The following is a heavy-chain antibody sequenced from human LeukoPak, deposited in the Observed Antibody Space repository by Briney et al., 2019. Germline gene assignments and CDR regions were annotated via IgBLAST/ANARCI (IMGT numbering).Heavy chain of an antibody. J-gene: IGHJ5*02. CDR3: AKDFYILTGYFGRRAGNWFDP. V-gene: IGHV3-23*01. CDR1: GFTFSSYA. D-gene: IGHD3-9*01. Sequence: PGGSLRLSCAASGFTFSSYAMSWVRQAPGKGLEWVSAISGSGGSTYYADSVKGRCTISRDNSKNTLYLQMNSLRAEDTAVYYCAKDFYILTGYFGRRAGNWFDPWGQGTLVTVSS. CDR2: ISGSGGST.